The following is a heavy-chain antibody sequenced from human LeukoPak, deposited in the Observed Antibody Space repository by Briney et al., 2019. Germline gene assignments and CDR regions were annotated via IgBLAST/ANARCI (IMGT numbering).Heavy chain of an antibody. V-gene: IGHV1-46*01. CDR3: ARDATVTTGPSGY. D-gene: IGHD4-17*01. CDR1: GYTFTSYY. Sequence: GASVKVSCKASGYTFTSYYMHWVRQAPGQGLEWMGIINPSGGSTSYAQKFQGRVTMTRDTATSTVYMELSIMRPEDTAVYYCARDATVTTGPSGYWGQGTLVTVSS. J-gene: IGHJ4*02. CDR2: INPSGGST.